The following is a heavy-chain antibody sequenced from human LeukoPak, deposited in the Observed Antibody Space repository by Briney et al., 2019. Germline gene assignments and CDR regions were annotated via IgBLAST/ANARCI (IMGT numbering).Heavy chain of an antibody. D-gene: IGHD4-11*01. V-gene: IGHV5-10-1*01. J-gene: IGHJ4*02. CDR1: GYSFTTYW. CDR2: IDPSDSYT. CDR3: ARQNDLQSFDY. Sequence: GESLKISCKGSGYSFTTYWISWVRQMPGKGLEWMGTIDPSDSYTNYSPSFQGHVTISPDESISTAYLQWSSLKASDTAMYYCARQNDLQSFDYWGQGTLVTVSS.